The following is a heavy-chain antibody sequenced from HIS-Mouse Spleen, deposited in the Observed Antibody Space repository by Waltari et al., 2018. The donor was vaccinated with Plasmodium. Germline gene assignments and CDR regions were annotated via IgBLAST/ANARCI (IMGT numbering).Heavy chain of an antibody. J-gene: IGHJ6*02. V-gene: IGHV4-39*01. D-gene: IGHD4-4*01. CDR2: IYYSGST. CDR3: ASLPRVEEVTTPLYYYYYGMDV. CDR1: GGSISSSSYY. Sequence: QLQLQESGPGLVKPSETLSLTCTVSGGSISSSSYYWGGIRQPPGKGLEWMGSIYYSGSTYYNPSLHSRVTTLSDTSKNQFSLKLSSVTAADTAVYYCASLPRVEEVTTPLYYYYYGMDVWGQGTTVTVSS.